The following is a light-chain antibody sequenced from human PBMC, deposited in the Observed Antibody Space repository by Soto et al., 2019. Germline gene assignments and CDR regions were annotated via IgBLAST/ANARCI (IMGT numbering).Light chain of an antibody. CDR3: QRYGSSL. Sequence: EVGLTQSPGTLSLTTGERATLSCRASQSVSSSYLAWYQQKPGQAPRLLIYGASSRATGIPDRFSGSGSGTDFTLTISRLEPEDFAVYYCQRYGSSLFGGGTKVDIK. J-gene: IGKJ4*01. CDR1: QSVSSSY. V-gene: IGKV3-20*01. CDR2: GAS.